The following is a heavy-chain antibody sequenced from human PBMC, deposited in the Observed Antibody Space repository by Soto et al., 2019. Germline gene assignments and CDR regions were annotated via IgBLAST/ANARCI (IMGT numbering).Heavy chain of an antibody. D-gene: IGHD3-3*01. V-gene: IGHV1-3*01. CDR3: ARGIWSSTRVSYYLDN. J-gene: IGHJ4*02. CDR2: INAGNDDR. Sequence: VKLVQSGAGVKEPGASVKVSCKASGFTFTNYAIHWVRQAPGQSLECLGWINAGNDDRRYSQKFQNRVIITRDASANTAYMELSSLRSEDTALYYCARGIWSSTRVSYYLDNWGQGTLVAVSS. CDR1: GFTFTNYA.